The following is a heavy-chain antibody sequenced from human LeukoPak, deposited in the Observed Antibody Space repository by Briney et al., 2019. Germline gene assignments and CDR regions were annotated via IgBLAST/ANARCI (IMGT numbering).Heavy chain of an antibody. CDR2: IIPIFGTA. Sequence: SVKVSCKASGGTFSSYAISWVRQAPGQGLEWIGRIIPIFGTANYAQKFQGRVTITTDESTSTAYMELSSLRSEDTAVYYCARDRGWLQTYYFDCWGQGTLVTVSS. J-gene: IGHJ4*02. V-gene: IGHV1-69*05. CDR1: GGTFSSYA. D-gene: IGHD5-24*01. CDR3: ARDRGWLQTYYFDC.